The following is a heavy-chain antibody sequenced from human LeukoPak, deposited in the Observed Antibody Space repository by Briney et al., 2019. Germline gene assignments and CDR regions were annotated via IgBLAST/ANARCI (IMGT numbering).Heavy chain of an antibody. CDR1: GFTFSSYT. J-gene: IGHJ3*01. D-gene: IGHD3-10*01. Sequence: PGRSLRLSCAASGFTFSSYTMHWVRQAPGKGLEWVALILFDGSNKYYADSVKGRFTISRDNSKNTLYLQMNSLRAEDTAAYYCAKTVGELSLYDGFDFWGQGTMVTVSS. V-gene: IGHV3-30-3*01. CDR2: ILFDGSNK. CDR3: AKTVGELSLYDGFDF.